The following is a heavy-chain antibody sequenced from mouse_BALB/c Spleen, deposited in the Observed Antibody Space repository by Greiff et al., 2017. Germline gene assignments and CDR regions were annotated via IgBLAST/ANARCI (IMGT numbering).Heavy chain of an antibody. J-gene: IGHJ4*01. CDR2: ISTYYGDA. CDR1: GYTFTDYA. D-gene: IGHD1-1*01. V-gene: IGHV1S137*01. CDR3: ARLYYYGSSPYAMDY. Sequence: VKLLESGAELVRPGVSVKISCKGSGYTFTDYAMHWVKQSHAKSLEWIGVISTYYGDASYNQKFKGKATMTVDKSSSTAYMELARLTSEDSAIYYCARLYYYGSSPYAMDYWGQGTSVTVSS.